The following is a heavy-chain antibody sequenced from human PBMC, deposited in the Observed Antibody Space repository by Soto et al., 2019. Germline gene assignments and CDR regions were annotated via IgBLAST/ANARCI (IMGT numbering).Heavy chain of an antibody. CDR1: GYSISSGYY. V-gene: IGHV4-38-2*01. D-gene: IGHD1-26*01. J-gene: IGHJ5*02. CDR3: ARHIGGSDSSAWFGP. Sequence: WETLSLTCAVSGYSISSGYYWGWIRQPPGKGLEWIGSIYHSGNTYYNPSLKSRVTISVDTAKNHFSLKLSSVTAADTAIYYCARHIGGSDSSAWFGPWGQGSLVTVSS. CDR2: IYHSGNT.